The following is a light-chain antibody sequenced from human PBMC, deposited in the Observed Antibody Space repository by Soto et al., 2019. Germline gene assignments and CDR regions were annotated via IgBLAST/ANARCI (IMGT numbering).Light chain of an antibody. CDR3: QQYYSYSTT. CDR2: DAS. CDR1: QSISNW. V-gene: IGKV1-5*01. J-gene: IGKJ3*01. Sequence: DIQMTQSPSTLSASVGDRVTITYRASQSISNWLAWYQQKPGKAPKFLIYDASNLESGVPSRFSGSGSGTEFTLTISSLQPDDFATYYCQQYYSYSTTFGPGTKVDIK.